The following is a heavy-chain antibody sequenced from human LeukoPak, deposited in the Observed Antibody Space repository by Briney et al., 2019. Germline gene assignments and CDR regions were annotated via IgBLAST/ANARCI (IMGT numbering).Heavy chain of an antibody. V-gene: IGHV3-23*01. J-gene: IGHJ1*01. CDR2: ISGSGGST. Sequence: GGSLRLSCAASGFTFSGYAMSRVRQAPGKGLEWVSPISGSGGSTYYAHSVKGGFTISRDNSKNTLYLQMNSRRAEDTAVYYCAKGIVVVVAATPEYFQHWGQGTLVTVSS. D-gene: IGHD2-15*01. CDR1: GFTFSGYA. CDR3: AKGIVVVVAATPEYFQH.